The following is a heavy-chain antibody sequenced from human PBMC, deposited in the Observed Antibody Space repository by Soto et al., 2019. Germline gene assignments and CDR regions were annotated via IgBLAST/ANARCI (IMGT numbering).Heavy chain of an antibody. CDR1: GGSISGYH. Sequence: PSETLSLTCSISGGSISGYHWNWIRQTPGKGVEWIGYFHNSGNPKYSSSLKSRVTISVDRSKNQFSLKLSSVTAADTAVYYCAGGGGLPRYYWGQEPLVTVS. D-gene: IGHD1-26*01. J-gene: IGHJ4*02. V-gene: IGHV4-59*12. CDR3: AGGGGLPRYY. CDR2: FHNSGNP.